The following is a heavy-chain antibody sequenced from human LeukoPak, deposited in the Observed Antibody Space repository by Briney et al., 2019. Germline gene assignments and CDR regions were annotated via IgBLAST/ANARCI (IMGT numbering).Heavy chain of an antibody. J-gene: IGHJ4*02. D-gene: IGHD2-2*01. Sequence: GESLKISCKGSGYSFTSYWISWVRQMPGKGLEWMGRLDPSDSYTNYSPSFQGHVTISADRSISTAYLQWSSLEASDTAMYYCARHESSPSPGDYWGRGTLVTVSS. CDR3: ARHESSPSPGDY. CDR1: GYSFTSYW. V-gene: IGHV5-10-1*01. CDR2: LDPSDSYT.